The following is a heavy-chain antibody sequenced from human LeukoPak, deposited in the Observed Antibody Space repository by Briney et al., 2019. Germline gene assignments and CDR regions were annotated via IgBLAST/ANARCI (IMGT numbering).Heavy chain of an antibody. Sequence: SETLSLTCTVSGGSFSNYNYYWGWIRQSPGEGLEWIGSIHYVGSTYYNSSLKSRVTISVDTSKNQFSLNLSSVTAADTAVYYCARQNNFDFWSGFFDYWGLGALVTVSS. V-gene: IGHV4-39*01. J-gene: IGHJ4*02. D-gene: IGHD3-3*01. CDR3: ARQNNFDFWSGFFDY. CDR2: IHYVGST. CDR1: GGSFSNYNYY.